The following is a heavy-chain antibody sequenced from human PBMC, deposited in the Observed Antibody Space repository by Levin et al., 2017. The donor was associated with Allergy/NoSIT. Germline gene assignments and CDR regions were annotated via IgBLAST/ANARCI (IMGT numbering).Heavy chain of an antibody. J-gene: IGHJ4*02. D-gene: IGHD2-21*02. CDR2: ISGSGGST. Sequence: GGSLRLSCAASGFTFSSYAMSWVRQAPGKGLEWVSAISGSGGSTYYADSVKGRFTISRDNSKNTLYLQMNSLRAEDTAVYYCAKDPLSSVVVTAIWRGTSYWGQGTLVTVSS. CDR3: AKDPLSSVVVTAIWRGTSY. V-gene: IGHV3-23*01. CDR1: GFTFSSYA.